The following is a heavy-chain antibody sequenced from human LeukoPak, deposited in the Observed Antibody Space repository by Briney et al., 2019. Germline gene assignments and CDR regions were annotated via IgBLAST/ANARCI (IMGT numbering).Heavy chain of an antibody. CDR1: GVSISGTGFH. V-gene: IGHV4-31*03. D-gene: IGHD3-16*01. J-gene: IGHJ4*02. CDR3: ARGGGGPFDY. Sequence: PSETLSLTCTVSGVSISGTGFHWSWLRLQPGKGLEWIGYIYYTGTTQYNPSLKTRASISLHTSKNQFSLRLTSRTAADMARYYCARGGGGPFDYWGQGTLVTVSS. CDR2: IYYTGTT.